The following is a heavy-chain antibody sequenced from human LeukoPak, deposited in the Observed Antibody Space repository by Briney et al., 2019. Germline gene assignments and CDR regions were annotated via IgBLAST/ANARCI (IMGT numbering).Heavy chain of an antibody. V-gene: IGHV4-39*01. J-gene: IGHJ2*01. Sequence: PSEALSLTCTVPGGSISSSSYYWGCIRQPPGKGRGWIVSIYYSGSTYYNPSLYCRVTISVDTSKNQFPLKLSSVTAADTAVYYCARQQYYYDSSGYRAPGRWYFDLWGRGTLVTVSS. CDR3: ARQQYYYDSSGYRAPGRWYFDL. D-gene: IGHD3-22*01. CDR2: IYYSGST. CDR1: GGSISSSSYY.